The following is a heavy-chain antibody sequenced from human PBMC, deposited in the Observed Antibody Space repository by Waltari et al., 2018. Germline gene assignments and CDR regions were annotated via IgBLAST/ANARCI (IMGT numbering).Heavy chain of an antibody. CDR1: GFSVSSKY. Sequence: EVQVVESGGGLVQPGGSLRLSCAASGFSVSSKYMTWVRKAPGKGLEWGSVIESGGSKYYEDSVRGRFTISRDTSKNTLYRQMNSLRAEDTAVYYCTRDWQYYDGSDPEGYWGQGTLVTVSS. J-gene: IGHJ4*02. D-gene: IGHD3-22*01. CDR2: IESGGSK. CDR3: TRDWQYYDGSDPEGY. V-gene: IGHV3-66*01.